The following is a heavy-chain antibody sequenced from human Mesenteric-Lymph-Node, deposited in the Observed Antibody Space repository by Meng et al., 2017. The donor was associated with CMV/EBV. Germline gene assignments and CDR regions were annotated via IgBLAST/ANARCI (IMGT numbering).Heavy chain of an antibody. CDR3: ARAGHTGSPGYYLDY. CDR2: NHYSETT. CDR1: GGSVSSGPFF. D-gene: IGHD2-21*01. J-gene: IGHJ4*02. Sequence: SETLSLTCTVSGGSVSSGPFFWRWIRQAPGKELEWIGYNHYSETTNYNPSLKSRATISVDTSNNQFSLRLTSVTAADTAVYYCARAGHTGSPGYYLDYWGQGMLVTVSS. V-gene: IGHV4-61*01.